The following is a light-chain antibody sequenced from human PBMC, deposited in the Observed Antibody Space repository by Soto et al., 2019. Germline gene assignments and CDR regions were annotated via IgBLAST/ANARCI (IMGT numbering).Light chain of an antibody. CDR1: QSVGIY. CDR3: QLRSNWLFS. CDR2: DAA. V-gene: IGKV3-11*01. Sequence: EIVLTQSPATLSLSPGERATLSCRASQSVGIYLAWYQLKSGQAPRLLIYDAANRATGIPARFSGSGSGTDFTLTISSLGPEDFAVYYCQLRSNWLFSFGPGTTVEIK. J-gene: IGKJ3*01.